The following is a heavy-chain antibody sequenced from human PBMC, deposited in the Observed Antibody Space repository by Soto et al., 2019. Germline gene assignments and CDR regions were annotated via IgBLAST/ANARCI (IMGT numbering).Heavy chain of an antibody. Sequence: QVQLVQSGAEVKKPGSSVKVSCKASGGTFSSYAISWVRQAPGQGLEWMGGIIPIFGTANYEQKFQGRVTITADESKSTGYMELSSVRSEGTGVYYCAEGGYYDILTGSYGMDVWGPGTTVTVSS. CDR3: AEGGYYDILTGSYGMDV. CDR1: GGTFSSYA. V-gene: IGHV1-69*12. J-gene: IGHJ6*02. D-gene: IGHD3-9*01. CDR2: IIPIFGTA.